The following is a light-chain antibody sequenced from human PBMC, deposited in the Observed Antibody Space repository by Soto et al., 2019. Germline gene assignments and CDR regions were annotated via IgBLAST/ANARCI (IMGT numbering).Light chain of an antibody. J-gene: IGKJ1*01. V-gene: IGKV1-5*03. CDR1: QTISSW. Sequence: DIQMTQSPSTRSASVGDRVTIICRASQTISSWLAWYQQKGGKAPKLLISKASNLDSGVPSRFSGSGSGTEFNLTISSLQPEDFATYYCQQYNSFIWTFGQGTKVDIK. CDR3: QQYNSFIWT. CDR2: KAS.